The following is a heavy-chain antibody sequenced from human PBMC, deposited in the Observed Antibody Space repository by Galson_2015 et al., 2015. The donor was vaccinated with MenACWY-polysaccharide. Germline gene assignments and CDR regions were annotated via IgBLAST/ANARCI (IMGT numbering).Heavy chain of an antibody. D-gene: IGHD5-24*01. J-gene: IGHJ3*02. V-gene: IGHV3-9*01. CDR3: AKGAMATRVGAFDI. CDR1: GFTFSSYA. Sequence: SLRLSCAASGFTFSSYAMSWVRQAPGKGLEWVSGISWNSGSIGYADSVKGRFTISRDNAKNSLYLQMNSLRAEDTALYYCAKGAMATRVGAFDIWGQGTMVTVSS. CDR2: ISWNSGSI.